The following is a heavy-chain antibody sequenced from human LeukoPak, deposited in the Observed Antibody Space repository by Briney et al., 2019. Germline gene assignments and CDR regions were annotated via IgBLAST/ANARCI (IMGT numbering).Heavy chain of an antibody. CDR3: ARDSNNGWYHDS. D-gene: IGHD6-19*01. CDR2: IYSGGST. J-gene: IGHJ4*02. CDR1: GFSVSSNY. Sequence: GGSLRLSCAASGFSVSSNYMSWVRQAPGKGLEWVSVIYSGGSTYYADPVKGRFTVSTDNSKNTLYLQMNSLRAEDTAVYYCARDSNNGWYHDSWGQGTLVTVSS. V-gene: IGHV3-53*01.